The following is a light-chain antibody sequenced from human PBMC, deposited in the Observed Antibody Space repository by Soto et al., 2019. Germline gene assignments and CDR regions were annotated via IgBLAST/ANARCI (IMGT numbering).Light chain of an antibody. Sequence: QSALTQPASVSGSPGQSITISCTGTSSDVGSHKIVSWYQQYPGKAPKLMIYEGSKRPSGVSNRFSGSKSGNTASLTISGLQAEDEADYYCCSYAGSTTTVVFGGGTKVTVL. J-gene: IGLJ2*01. CDR2: EGS. CDR3: CSYAGSTTTVV. CDR1: SSDVGSHKI. V-gene: IGLV2-23*01.